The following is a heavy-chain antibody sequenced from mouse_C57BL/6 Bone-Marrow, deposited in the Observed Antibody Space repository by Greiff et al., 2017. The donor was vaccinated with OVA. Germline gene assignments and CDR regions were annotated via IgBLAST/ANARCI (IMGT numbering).Heavy chain of an antibody. V-gene: IGHV1-81*01. CDR3: ARGGLLWRAVDY. CDR1: GYTFTSYG. CDR2: IYPRSGNT. Sequence: QVQLQQSGAELARPGASVKLSCKASGYTFTSYGISWVKQRTGQGLEWIGEIYPRSGNTYYNEKFKGKATLTADKSSSTAYMELRSLTSEDSAVYFGARGGLLWRAVDYWGRGTSVTVSS. D-gene: IGHD2-1*01. J-gene: IGHJ4*01.